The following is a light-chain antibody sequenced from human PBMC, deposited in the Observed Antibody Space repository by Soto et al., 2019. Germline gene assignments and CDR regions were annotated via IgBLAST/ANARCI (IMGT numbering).Light chain of an antibody. CDR3: QQYDNCTYT. CDR1: QSVGTN. J-gene: IGKJ2*01. CDR2: GAF. V-gene: IGKV3-15*01. Sequence: EIVLTQSPATLSVSPGELATLSCRTSQSVGTNLAWYQQKPGQAPRLLMYGAFIRAPGLPVRFRGTGSGSEFTLTISSVQSEDGALYYCQQYDNCTYTFGQATNLEIK.